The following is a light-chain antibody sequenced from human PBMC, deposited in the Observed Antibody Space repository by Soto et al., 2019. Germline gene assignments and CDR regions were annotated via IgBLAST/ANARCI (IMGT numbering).Light chain of an antibody. CDR1: SSSLGSYNY. Sequence: QSALTQPASVSGSPGQSITISCTGTSSSLGSYNYVSWYQQHPGKAPKLMIFEVSQRPSEVSYRFSGSKSGNTASLTISGLQADDEAEYYCCSYASRASWVFGGGTKVTVL. V-gene: IGLV2-23*02. CDR3: CSYASRASWV. J-gene: IGLJ3*02. CDR2: EVS.